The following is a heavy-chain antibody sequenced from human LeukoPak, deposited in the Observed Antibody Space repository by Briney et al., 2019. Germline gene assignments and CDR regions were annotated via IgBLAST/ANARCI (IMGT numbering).Heavy chain of an antibody. V-gene: IGHV4-34*09. Sequence: SETLSLTCAVYGGSFSGYYWSWIRQPPGKGLEWIGEINHSGSTNYNPSLKDRVAISVDTSRKQFALKLSSVTAADTAMYYCARGGNRFGGFYFDYWGQGIQVIVSS. D-gene: IGHD3-10*01. CDR2: INHSGST. J-gene: IGHJ4*02. CDR1: GGSFSGYY. CDR3: ARGGNRFGGFYFDY.